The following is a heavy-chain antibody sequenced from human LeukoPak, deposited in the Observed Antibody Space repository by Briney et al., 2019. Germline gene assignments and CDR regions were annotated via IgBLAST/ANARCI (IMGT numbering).Heavy chain of an antibody. J-gene: IGHJ3*02. D-gene: IGHD7-27*01. CDR1: GYTFTGYY. V-gene: IGHV1-2*02. CDR2: INPNSGGT. CDR3: ARGSGDEENVFDI. Sequence: ASVKVSCKASGYTFTGYYMHWVRQAPGQGLEWMGWINPNSGGTNYAQKFQGRVTMTRDTSISTAYMELSRLRSDDTAVYYCARGSGDEENVFDIWGQGTMVTVSS.